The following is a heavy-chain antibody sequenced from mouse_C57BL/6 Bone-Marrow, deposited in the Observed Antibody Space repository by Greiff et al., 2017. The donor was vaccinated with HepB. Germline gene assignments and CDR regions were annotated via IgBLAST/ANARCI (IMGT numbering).Heavy chain of an antibody. CDR3: AKQRGGMSAY. J-gene: IGHJ3*01. Sequence: VPLQQSGPGLVAPSQSLSITSTVSGFSLTSYGVDLVRQPPGKGPEWLGVIWGGGSTKYNSVLMSRLSISKDNSKSQVFLKMNSLQTDETDMYYCAKQRGGMSAYLGQGTLVTVSA. CDR2: IWGGGST. CDR1: GFSLTSYG. V-gene: IGHV2-9*01.